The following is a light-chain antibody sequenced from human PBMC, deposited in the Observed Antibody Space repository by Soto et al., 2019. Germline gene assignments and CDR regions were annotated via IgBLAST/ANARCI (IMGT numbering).Light chain of an antibody. CDR2: AAS. V-gene: IGKV1-39*01. CDR1: QRISVH. J-gene: IGKJ2*01. Sequence: DIQMTQSPSSLSASVGDTVTITCRASQRISVHLNWYQQKPGKVPKLLIYAASKLQSGVPSSFSGSGAETDFALTISSLQPEDFATYYCQQSYITPYTFGQGTKLQIK. CDR3: QQSYITPYT.